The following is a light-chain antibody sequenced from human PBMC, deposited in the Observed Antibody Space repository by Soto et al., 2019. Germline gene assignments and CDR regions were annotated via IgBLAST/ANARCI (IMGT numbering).Light chain of an antibody. CDR1: QPISSW. CDR2: AAS. V-gene: IGKV1-12*01. J-gene: IGKJ4*01. CDR3: QQANSFPLT. Sequence: DIQMTQSPPTLSASVGDRVTITCRASQPISSWLAWYHQKPGKAPKLLIYAASSLQSGVPSRSSGSGSGTDFTLTISSLQPEDFATYYCQQANSFPLTFGGGTKVDI.